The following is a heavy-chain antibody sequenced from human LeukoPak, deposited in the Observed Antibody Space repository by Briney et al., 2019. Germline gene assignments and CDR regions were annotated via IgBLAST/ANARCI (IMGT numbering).Heavy chain of an antibody. CDR3: ARRDISSGWSFDY. Sequence: SSETLSLTCTVSGVSISNYHWSWIRQPAGKGLEWIGQIHTSGSTNYNPPLKSRVTMSIDTTEDQVSLTIRSVTAADTAFYYCARRDISSGWSFDYWGQGTLVTVSS. V-gene: IGHV4-4*07. D-gene: IGHD6-19*01. CDR1: GVSISNYH. J-gene: IGHJ4*02. CDR2: IHTSGST.